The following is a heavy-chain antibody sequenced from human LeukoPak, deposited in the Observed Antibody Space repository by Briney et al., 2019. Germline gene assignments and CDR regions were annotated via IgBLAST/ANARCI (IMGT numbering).Heavy chain of an antibody. V-gene: IGHV3-43D*03. CDR1: GFVFEDYA. Sequence: GGSLRLSSAASGFVFEDYAMHWVRQVPGKGLEWVALITWDSESTYYADSVKGRFSISRDNSKNALYLQMNSLRAEDTALYYCAKGGPYNDDNGYHDVWGKGTTVTVSS. J-gene: IGHJ6*04. CDR2: ITWDSEST. CDR3: AKGGPYNDDNGYHDV. D-gene: IGHD3-22*01.